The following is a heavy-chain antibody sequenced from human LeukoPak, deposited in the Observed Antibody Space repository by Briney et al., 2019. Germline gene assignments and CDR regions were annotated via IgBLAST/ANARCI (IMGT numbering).Heavy chain of an antibody. V-gene: IGHV1-69*06. D-gene: IGHD2-15*01. J-gene: IGHJ4*02. CDR3: ASGTRYCSGGSCYTD. CDR1: GGTFSSYA. CDR2: IIPIFGTA. Sequence: ASVKVSCKASGGTFSSYAISWVRQAPGQGLEWMGGIIPIFGTANYAQKFQGRVTITADKSTSTAYMELSSLGSEDTAVYYCASGTRYCSGGSCYTDWGQGTLVTVSS.